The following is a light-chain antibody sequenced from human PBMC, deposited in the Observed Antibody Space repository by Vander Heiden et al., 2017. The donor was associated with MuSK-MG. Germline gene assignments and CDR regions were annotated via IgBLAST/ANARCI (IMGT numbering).Light chain of an antibody. CDR1: RGVSGN. J-gene: IGKJ1*01. CDR3: QQYNDWPPWT. V-gene: IGKV3-15*01. Sequence: EIVMTQSPATLSVSPGDRATLSCRASRGVSGNLAWYQQKPGQGPRLLIYGVSTRATGIPARFSGNGSGTEFTLTISSRQSEDFAIYYCQQYNDWPPWTFGQGTKVEIK. CDR2: GVS.